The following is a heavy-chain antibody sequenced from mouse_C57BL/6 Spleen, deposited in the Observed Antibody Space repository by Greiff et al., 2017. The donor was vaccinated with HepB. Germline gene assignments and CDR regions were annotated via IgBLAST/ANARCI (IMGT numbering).Heavy chain of an antibody. J-gene: IGHJ2*01. CDR1: GYTFTSFW. CDR3: GKDDYGSSCYEC. V-gene: IGHV1-7*01. Sequence: VQLQESGAELAKPGASVKLSCKASGYTFTSFWMHWVNKRPGQGLEWIGYIHPSSGYTKYNQKFKDQATLTADKSSSTAYMQLSSLTYEDSAVYDCGKDDYGSSCYECWGESTTLTVSS. CDR2: IHPSSGYT. D-gene: IGHD1-1*01.